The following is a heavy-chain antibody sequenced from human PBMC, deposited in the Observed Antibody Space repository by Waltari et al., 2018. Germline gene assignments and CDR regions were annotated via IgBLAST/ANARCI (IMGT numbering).Heavy chain of an antibody. V-gene: IGHV1-2*06. J-gene: IGHJ4*02. Sequence: QVQLVQSGAEVKKPGASVKVSCKASGYTFTGYYMQWVRQAPGQGLEWRGLINPHRGVTNYAQKLQGRVTMTRDTSISTAYMELSRLRSDYTAVYYCARAIAAVVDYWGQGTLVTVSS. CDR2: INPHRGVT. CDR1: GYTFTGYY. CDR3: ARAIAAVVDY. D-gene: IGHD6-13*01.